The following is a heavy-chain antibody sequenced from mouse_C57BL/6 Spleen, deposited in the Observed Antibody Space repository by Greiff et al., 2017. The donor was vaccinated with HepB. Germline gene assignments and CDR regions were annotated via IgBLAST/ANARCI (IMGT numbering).Heavy chain of an antibody. CDR3: ARQYYGSSYDWFAY. CDR1: GFTFSSYG. V-gene: IGHV5-6*01. D-gene: IGHD1-1*01. Sequence: EVKLMESGGDLVKPGGSLKLSCAASGFTFSSYGMSWVRQTPDKRLEWVATISSGGSYTYYPDSVKGRFTISRDNAKNTLYLQMSSLKSEDTAMYYCARQYYGSSYDWFAYWGQGTLVTVSA. J-gene: IGHJ3*01. CDR2: ISSGGSYT.